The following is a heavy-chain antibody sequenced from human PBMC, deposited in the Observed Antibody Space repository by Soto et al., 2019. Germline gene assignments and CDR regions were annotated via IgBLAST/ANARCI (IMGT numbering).Heavy chain of an antibody. CDR1: GFTFSRYA. Sequence: XXSLRLSCSACGFTFSRYAMQWVPQAPGKGLEYASGISSNGGTTYYVDSLKGRFIISRDNSKNTLYLQMSSLKTEDTAVYYCVKDPGAVTGDEYFQHWGLGTLVTVSS. V-gene: IGHV3-64D*06. D-gene: IGHD6-19*01. J-gene: IGHJ1*01. CDR2: ISSNGGTT. CDR3: VKDPGAVTGDEYFQH.